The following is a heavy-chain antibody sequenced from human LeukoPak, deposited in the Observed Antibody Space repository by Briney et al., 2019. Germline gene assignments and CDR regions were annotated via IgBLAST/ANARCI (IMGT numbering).Heavy chain of an antibody. CDR1: GYTFTSYG. Sequence: GASVKVSCKASGYTFTSYGISWVRQAPGQGLEWMGWISAYNGSTNYAQKLQGRVTMTTDTSTSTAYMELRSLRSDDTAVYYCARVPYGIAVAGTHFDYWGQGTLVTVSS. J-gene: IGHJ4*02. CDR3: ARVPYGIAVAGTHFDY. V-gene: IGHV1-18*01. CDR2: ISAYNGST. D-gene: IGHD6-19*01.